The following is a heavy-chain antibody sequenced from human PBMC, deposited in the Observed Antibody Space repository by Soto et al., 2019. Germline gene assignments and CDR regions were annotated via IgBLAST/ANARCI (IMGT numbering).Heavy chain of an antibody. CDR1: GYTFTGYY. V-gene: IGHV1-2*02. CDR2: INPNSGGT. D-gene: IGHD2-21*01. CDR3: ARSSVVLLQIDY. Sequence: ASVKVYCKASGYTFTGYYMHWVRQAPGQGLEWMGWINPNSGGTNYAQKFQGRVTMTRDTSISTAYMELSRLRSDDTAVYYCARSSVVLLQIDYWGQGTLVIVSA. J-gene: IGHJ4*02.